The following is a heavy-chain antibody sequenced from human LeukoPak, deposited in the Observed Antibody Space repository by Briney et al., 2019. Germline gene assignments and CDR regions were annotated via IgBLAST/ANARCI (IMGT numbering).Heavy chain of an antibody. CDR3: ARDGYYYGSGSYYPY. CDR1: GYTFIDYG. D-gene: IGHD3-10*01. V-gene: IGHV1-18*01. J-gene: IGHJ4*02. Sequence: ASVKVSCKASGYTFIDYGISWVRQAPGQGLEWMGWISAYNGNTNYAQKLQGRVTMTTDTSTSTAYMELRSLRSDDTAVYYCARDGYYYGSGSYYPYWGQGTLVTVSS. CDR2: ISAYNGNT.